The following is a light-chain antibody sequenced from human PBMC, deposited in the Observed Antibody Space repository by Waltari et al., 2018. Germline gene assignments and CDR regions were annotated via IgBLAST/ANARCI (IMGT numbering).Light chain of an antibody. J-gene: IGKJ4*01. CDR3: MQALQTPLT. CDR2: LGS. CDR1: QSLLHRNGYNY. V-gene: IGKV2-28*01. Sequence: DIVMTQSPLSLPVTPGEPASISCRSSQSLLHRNGYNYLDWYLQKSGQSPKLLMYLGSSRASGVPDRFSGSGSGTDFTLKISRVEAEDVGVYYCMQALQTPLTFGGGTKVEIK.